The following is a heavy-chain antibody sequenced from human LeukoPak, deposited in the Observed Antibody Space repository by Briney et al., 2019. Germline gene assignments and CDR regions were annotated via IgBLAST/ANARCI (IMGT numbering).Heavy chain of an antibody. Sequence: QPGGSLRLSCVASGFTFSSYEMNWVRQAPGKGLEWVSYIRSTGSIIFYADSVKGRFTISRDNAENSLYLQMNSLRAEDTAVYYCARYSSSRNFDYWGQGTLVTVSS. J-gene: IGHJ4*02. CDR3: ARYSSSRNFDY. D-gene: IGHD6-13*01. V-gene: IGHV3-48*03. CDR1: GFTFSSYE. CDR2: IRSTGSII.